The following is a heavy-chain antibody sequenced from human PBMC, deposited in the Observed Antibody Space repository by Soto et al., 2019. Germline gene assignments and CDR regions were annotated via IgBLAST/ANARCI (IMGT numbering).Heavy chain of an antibody. D-gene: IGHD5-12*01. Sequence: GESLKISCKGSGYSFTSYWIGWVRQMPGKGLEWLGRIDPSDSYTNYNPSFEGHVTISVDKSINTAYLQWSSVKASDTALYFCARRRDGYNVHAFDIWGQGTMVTVSS. CDR2: IDPSDSYT. V-gene: IGHV5-10-1*01. CDR3: ARRRDGYNVHAFDI. CDR1: GYSFTSYW. J-gene: IGHJ3*02.